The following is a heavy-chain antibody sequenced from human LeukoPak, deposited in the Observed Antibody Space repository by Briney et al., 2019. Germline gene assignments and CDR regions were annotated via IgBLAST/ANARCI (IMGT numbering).Heavy chain of an antibody. CDR2: IKQDGSEK. CDR3: ASLGSCYSDFDY. J-gene: IGHJ4*02. D-gene: IGHD2-15*01. CDR1: GFTFSSYW. V-gene: IGHV3-7*03. Sequence: GGSLRLSCAAPGFTFSSYWMSWVRQAPGKGRGWVANIKQDGSEKYYVDSVKGRFTISRDNAKNSLYLQMNSLRAEDTAVYYCASLGSCYSDFDYWGQGTLVTVSS.